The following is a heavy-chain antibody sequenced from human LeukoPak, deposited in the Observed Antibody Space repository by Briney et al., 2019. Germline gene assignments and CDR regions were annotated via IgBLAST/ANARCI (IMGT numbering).Heavy chain of an antibody. CDR2: IIPILGIA. CDR3: AETMVRGYYYYGMDV. V-gene: IGHV1-69*04. J-gene: IGHJ6*02. CDR1: GGTFSSYA. D-gene: IGHD3-10*01. Sequence: SVKVSCKASGGTFSSYAISWVRQAPGQGLEWMGRIIPILGIANYAQKFQGRVTITADKSTSTAYMELSSLRSEDTAVYCCAETMVRGYYYYGMDVWGQGTTVTVSS.